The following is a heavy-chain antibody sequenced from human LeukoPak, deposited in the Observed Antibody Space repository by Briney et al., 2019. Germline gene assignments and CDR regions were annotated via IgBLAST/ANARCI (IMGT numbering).Heavy chain of an antibody. Sequence: ASVKVSCKASGGTFSSYAISWVRQAPGQGLEWMGGIIPIFGTANYAQKFQGRVTITTDESTSTAYMELSSLRSEDTAVYYCARGEAYQLLYPPLNYWGQGTLVTVSS. V-gene: IGHV1-69*05. CDR2: IIPIFGTA. CDR3: ARGEAYQLLYPPLNY. D-gene: IGHD2-2*02. J-gene: IGHJ4*02. CDR1: GGTFSSYA.